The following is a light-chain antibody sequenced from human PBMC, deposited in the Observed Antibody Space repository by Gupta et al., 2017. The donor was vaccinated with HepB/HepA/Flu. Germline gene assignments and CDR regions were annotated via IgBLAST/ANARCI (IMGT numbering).Light chain of an antibody. J-gene: IGKJ4*01. Sequence: AIRMTQSPSSFSASTGDRVTITCRASQGISSYLAWYQQKPWNAPKLLIYAASTLQSRVPSRISGSGSGTDFTLTISGLQSEDFATYYCQQYDSYPATFGGGTKVEIK. V-gene: IGKV1-8*01. CDR3: QQYDSYPAT. CDR1: QGISSY. CDR2: AAS.